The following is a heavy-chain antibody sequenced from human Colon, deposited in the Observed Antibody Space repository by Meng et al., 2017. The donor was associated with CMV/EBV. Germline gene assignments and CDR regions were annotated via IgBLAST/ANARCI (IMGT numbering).Heavy chain of an antibody. CDR1: GYTFSDYD. D-gene: IGHD1-26*01. Sequence: ASVKVSCKASGYTFSDYDVNWVRQATGQGLEWLGWMKPNSDHTGYAQKFRDRVSFTTDTSTSTVYMELSSLRSEDTAVYYCAREGGIVGAKGGMDVWGQGTTVTVSS. J-gene: IGHJ6*02. CDR2: MKPNSDHT. CDR3: AREGGIVGAKGGMDV. V-gene: IGHV1-8*03.